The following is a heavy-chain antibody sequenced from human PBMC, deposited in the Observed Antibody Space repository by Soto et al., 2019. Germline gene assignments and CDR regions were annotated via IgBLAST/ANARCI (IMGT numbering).Heavy chain of an antibody. D-gene: IGHD3-16*02. Sequence: QVQLQQWGAGLLKPSETLSLTCAVYGGSFSGYYWSRIRQPPGKGQEWIGELNHSGSTNSTPSLQGLFTIFLDSSRNQFSLKLRSVTAAHTAVYYCARSENFNSLWGSDRLRMHNKLDYWGHGTLVNVSS. V-gene: IGHV4-34*01. CDR2: LNHSGST. CDR1: GGSFSGYY. J-gene: IGHJ4*01. CDR3: ARSENFNSLWGSDRLRMHNKLDY.